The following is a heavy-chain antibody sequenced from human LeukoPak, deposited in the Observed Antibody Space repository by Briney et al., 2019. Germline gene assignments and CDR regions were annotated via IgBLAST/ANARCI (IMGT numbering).Heavy chain of an antibody. CDR2: ISAYNGNT. D-gene: IGHD3-22*01. CDR3: ARPREYYYDSSAYYYPYYFDY. CDR1: GYTFTSYG. J-gene: IGHJ4*02. V-gene: IGHV1-18*01. Sequence: ASVKVSCKASGYTFTSYGISWVRQAPGQGLEWMGWISAYNGNTNYAQKLQGRVTMTTDTSTSTAYMELRSLRSDDTAVYYCARPREYYYDSSAYYYPYYFDYWGQGTLVTVSS.